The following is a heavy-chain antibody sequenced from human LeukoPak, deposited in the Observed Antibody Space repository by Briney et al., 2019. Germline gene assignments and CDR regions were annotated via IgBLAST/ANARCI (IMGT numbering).Heavy chain of an antibody. CDR3: AKAYTYYYGSGSYYGHYYDMDV. Sequence: GGSLRLSCVVSGFTFSTSAMSWVRQAPGKGLEWVSGISESGGSTYYADSVKGRFTSSRDNSKNTLYLQMNSLRAEDTAVYYCAKAYTYYYGSGSYYGHYYDMDVWGQGTTVTVSS. D-gene: IGHD3-10*01. CDR2: ISESGGST. V-gene: IGHV3-23*01. CDR1: GFTFSTSA. J-gene: IGHJ6*02.